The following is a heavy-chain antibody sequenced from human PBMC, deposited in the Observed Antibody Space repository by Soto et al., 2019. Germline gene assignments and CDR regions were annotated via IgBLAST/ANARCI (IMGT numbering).Heavy chain of an antibody. CDR1: GGSINSYW. CDR3: ARGIVGTTHHDY. J-gene: IGHJ4*02. CDR2: VYSSGTT. V-gene: IGHV4-4*07. Sequence: SETLSLTCSVSGGSINSYWWSWIRQPAGKGLEWIGRVYSSGTTDYNPSLNSRATMSVETSKNQFSLKLTSVTAADTAIYYCARGIVGTTHHDYWSQGTLVTVSS. D-gene: IGHD1-26*01.